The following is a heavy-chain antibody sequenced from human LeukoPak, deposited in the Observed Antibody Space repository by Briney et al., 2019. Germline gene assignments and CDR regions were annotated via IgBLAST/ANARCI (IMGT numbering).Heavy chain of an antibody. CDR3: ARQSYYDSSGYRHYGMDV. V-gene: IGHV5-51*01. J-gene: IGHJ6*02. CDR1: GYTFSNYW. D-gene: IGHD3-22*01. CDR2: IYPGDSDV. Sequence: GESLRISCKASGYTFSNYWIAWVRQMPGQGLEWIGIIYPGDSDVRYSPSFQGQVTISADKSISTAYLQWSSLKASDTAMYYCARQSYYDSSGYRHYGMDVWGQGTTVTVSS.